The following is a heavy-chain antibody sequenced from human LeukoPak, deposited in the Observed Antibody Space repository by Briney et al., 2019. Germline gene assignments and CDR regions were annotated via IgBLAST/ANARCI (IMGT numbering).Heavy chain of an antibody. CDR1: GYTFTGYY. CDR2: MNPNSGNT. V-gene: IGHV1-8*02. D-gene: IGHD2-2*01. J-gene: IGHJ3*02. CDR3: ARSRNDAFDI. Sequence: ASVNVSCKASGYTFTGYYMHWVRQAPGQGLEWMGWMNPNSGNTGYAQKFQGRVTMTRSTAISTAYMQLSSLRSEDTAVYYCARSRNDAFDIWGQGTMVTVSS.